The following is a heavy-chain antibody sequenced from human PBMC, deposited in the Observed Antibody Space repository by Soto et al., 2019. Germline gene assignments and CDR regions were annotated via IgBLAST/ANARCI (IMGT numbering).Heavy chain of an antibody. CDR2: IRGGGGDT. D-gene: IGHD2-2*01. CDR1: GVRVYNQA. J-gene: IGHJ4*02. Sequence: WWSMELSSAACGVRVYNQALSWVCQAPGKGLEWVSAIRGGGGDTYYVDSVKGRFTISRDNARNTLYLQMNSLRAEDTAVYYCAKAIRDQLLCSFDCWGQGTPVTVSS. CDR3: AKAIRDQLLCSFDC. V-gene: IGHV3-23*01.